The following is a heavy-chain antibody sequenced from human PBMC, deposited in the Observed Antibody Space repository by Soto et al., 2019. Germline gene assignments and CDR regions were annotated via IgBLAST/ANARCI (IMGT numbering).Heavy chain of an antibody. CDR3: ARGDSGYRSGWLDY. Sequence: QVQLQQWGAGLLKPSETLSLTCAVYGGSFSGYYWSWIRQPPGKGLEWIGEVNHSGSTNYNPSLKSRVTISVEASKNQFSLKLSSVTAADTAVYYCARGDSGYRSGWLDYWGQGTLVTVSS. J-gene: IGHJ4*02. CDR2: VNHSGST. CDR1: GGSFSGYY. V-gene: IGHV4-34*01. D-gene: IGHD6-19*01.